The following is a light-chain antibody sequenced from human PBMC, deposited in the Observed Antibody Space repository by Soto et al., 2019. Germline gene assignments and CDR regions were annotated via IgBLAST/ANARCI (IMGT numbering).Light chain of an antibody. V-gene: IGKV3-20*01. CDR2: GAS. CDR1: QSVSGSY. J-gene: IGKJ3*01. CDR3: QQYGRSPFT. Sequence: EIVLTHSPGTLSLSPWEIAALSCRASQSVSGSYVAWYQQKPGQAPRLLIYGASNRATGIPDRFSGSGSGTDFTLTITRLEPEDFAVYSCQQYGRSPFTFGPGTKVDIK.